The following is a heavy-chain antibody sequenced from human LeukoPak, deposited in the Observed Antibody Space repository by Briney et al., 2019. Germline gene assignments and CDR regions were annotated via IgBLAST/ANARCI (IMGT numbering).Heavy chain of an antibody. CDR2: IYYSGST. J-gene: IGHJ4*02. D-gene: IGHD2-2*01. CDR3: ARVCQLLGRPDY. CDR1: GDSISSGDYS. V-gene: IGHV4-30-4*01. Sequence: SETLSLTCTVSGDSISSGDYSWSWIRQPPGKGLEWIGYIYYSGSTYYNPSLKSRVTISVDTSKNQFSLKLSSVTAADTAVYYCARVCQLLGRPDYWGQGTLVTVSS.